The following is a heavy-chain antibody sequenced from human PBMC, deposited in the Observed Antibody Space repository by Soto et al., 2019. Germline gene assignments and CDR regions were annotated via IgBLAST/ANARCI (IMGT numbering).Heavy chain of an antibody. CDR2: IRSKAYGGTT. D-gene: IGHD3-3*01. J-gene: IGHJ4*02. CDR1: GFTFGDYA. V-gene: IGHV3-49*05. CDR3: TRGYYDFWSGYYPPDY. Sequence: KPGGSLRLSCTASGFTFGDYAMSWFRQAPGKGLEWVGFIRSKAYGGTTEYAASVKGRFTISRDDSKSIAYLQMNSLKTEDTAVYYCTRGYYDFWSGYYPPDYWGQGTLVTVSS.